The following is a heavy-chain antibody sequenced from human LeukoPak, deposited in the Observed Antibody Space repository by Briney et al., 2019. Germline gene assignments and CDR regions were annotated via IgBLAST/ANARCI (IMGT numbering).Heavy chain of an antibody. CDR2: ISSGGYTM. J-gene: IGHJ5*02. CDR3: AKELGGYGPPNWFDP. V-gene: IGHV3-23*01. CDR1: DLAINNYA. Sequence: GGSLRLSCGASDLAINNYAMNWVRQAPGKGLEWISYISSGGYTMYYADSVEGRFTISRDNSKNTLYLQMNSLRAEDTAVYFCAKELGGYGPPNWFDPWGQGTLVTVSS. D-gene: IGHD5-12*01.